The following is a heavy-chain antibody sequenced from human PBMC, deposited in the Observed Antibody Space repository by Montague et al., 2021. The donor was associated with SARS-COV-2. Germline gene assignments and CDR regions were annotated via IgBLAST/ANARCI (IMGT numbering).Heavy chain of an antibody. CDR2: IYHSGST. J-gene: IGHJ3*02. D-gene: IGHD5-24*01. V-gene: IGHV4-38-2*02. Sequence: SETLSLTCTVPGYSISTGYYWGWIRQPPGKGLEWIGTIYHSGSTYFNPSLKSRVTISVDTSKNQFSLKMYSVTAADTAQFYCARDRTFRDGYLDAFEIWGQGTMVTVSS. CDR3: ARDRTFRDGYLDAFEI. CDR1: GYSISTGYY.